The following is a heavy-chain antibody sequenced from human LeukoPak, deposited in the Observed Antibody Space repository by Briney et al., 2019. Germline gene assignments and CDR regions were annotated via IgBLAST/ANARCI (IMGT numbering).Heavy chain of an antibody. D-gene: IGHD5-18*01. V-gene: IGHV1-69*06. Sequence: GASVKVSCKASGYTFISYYIHWVRQAPGQGLEWMGGIIPSFSRANYAQKFRGRVTITADKSTSTAYMELSSLRSDDTAVYYCARGWKYRFGFYFDYWGQGTLVTVSS. CDR2: IIPSFSRA. CDR1: GYTFISYY. CDR3: ARGWKYRFGFYFDY. J-gene: IGHJ4*02.